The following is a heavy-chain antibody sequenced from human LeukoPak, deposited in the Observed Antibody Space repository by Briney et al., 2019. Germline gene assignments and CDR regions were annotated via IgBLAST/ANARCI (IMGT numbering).Heavy chain of an antibody. D-gene: IGHD6-19*01. Sequence: PGGSLRLSCAASGFTFSSYSMNWVRQAPGKGLEWVSSISSSSSYIYYADSVKGRFTISRDNAKNLLYLQMNSLRAEDTAVYYCARHRGIGSGLDYWGQGTLVTVSS. CDR2: ISSSSSYI. J-gene: IGHJ4*02. V-gene: IGHV3-21*01. CDR1: GFTFSSYS. CDR3: ARHRGIGSGLDY.